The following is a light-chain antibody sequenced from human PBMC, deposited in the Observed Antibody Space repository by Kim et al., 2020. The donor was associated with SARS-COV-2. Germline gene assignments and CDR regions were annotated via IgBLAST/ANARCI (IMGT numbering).Light chain of an antibody. J-gene: IGKJ2*01. CDR1: QGVRNNF. Sequence: LSPGERVTLSCRASQGVRNNFLGWYQQKPGQAPRLLIYGASTRATAIPDRFSGSGSGTDFTLTISRLEPEDFAVYHCQQYGSPPSTFGQGTKLEI. CDR2: GAS. V-gene: IGKV3-20*01. CDR3: QQYGSPPST.